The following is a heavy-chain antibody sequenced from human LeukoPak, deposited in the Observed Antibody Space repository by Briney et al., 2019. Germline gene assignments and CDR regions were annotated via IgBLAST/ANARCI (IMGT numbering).Heavy chain of an antibody. V-gene: IGHV4-59*01. D-gene: IGHD2-2*01. Sequence: SLPWTVSGGSSRSLYWGWIRQPPRKGLEWIGYIYYSGSTNYNPSLKSRVTISVDTSKNQFSLKLSSVTAADTAVYYCARVGSSTNGEIDYWGQGTLVTVSS. CDR2: IYYSGST. CDR3: ARVGSSTNGEIDY. CDR1: GGSSRSLY. J-gene: IGHJ4*02.